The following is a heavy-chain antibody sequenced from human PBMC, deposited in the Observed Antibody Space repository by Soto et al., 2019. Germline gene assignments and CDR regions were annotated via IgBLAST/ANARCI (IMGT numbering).Heavy chain of an antibody. J-gene: IGHJ6*02. CDR2: ISNIGFT. CDR3: ARGLREAGVRVVTPFSYSHAMDV. V-gene: IGHV4-61*05. Sequence: PSETLSLTCTVSGGSISSINNHFSNHYCSWIRLSPGKGLEWIGYISNIGFTRYNPSLRSRVTILADTSKNQFSLKLRSVTAADTAMYYCARGLREAGVRVVTPFSYSHAMDVWGQGTTVTVSS. CDR1: GGSISSINNHFSNHY. D-gene: IGHD2-21*02.